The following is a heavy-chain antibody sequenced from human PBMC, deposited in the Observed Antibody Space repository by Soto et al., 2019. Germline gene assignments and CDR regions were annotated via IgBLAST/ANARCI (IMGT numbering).Heavy chain of an antibody. J-gene: IGHJ2*01. D-gene: IGHD2-2*01. Sequence: GSLRLSCAASGFTFSSYWMHWVRQAPGKGLVWVSRINSDGSSTSYADSVKGRFTISRDNAKNTLYLQMNSLRAEDTAVYYCVKSSSSYWYFDLWGRGTLVTVS. CDR2: INSDGSST. CDR3: VKSSSSYWYFDL. V-gene: IGHV3-74*01. CDR1: GFTFSSYW.